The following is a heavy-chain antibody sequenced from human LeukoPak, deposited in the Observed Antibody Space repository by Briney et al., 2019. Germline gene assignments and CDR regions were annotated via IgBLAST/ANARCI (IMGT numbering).Heavy chain of an antibody. CDR2: IYYTGST. Sequence: SETLSLACTVSGGSVSDYYWSWIRQSPGKGLEWIGYIYYTGSTTYNPSLKSRVTISADTSKNQFSLKLSSVTAADTAVYYCASRKLGNDYWGQGALVTVSS. CDR1: GGSVSDYY. J-gene: IGHJ4*01. V-gene: IGHV4-59*02. D-gene: IGHD7-27*01. CDR3: ASRKLGNDY.